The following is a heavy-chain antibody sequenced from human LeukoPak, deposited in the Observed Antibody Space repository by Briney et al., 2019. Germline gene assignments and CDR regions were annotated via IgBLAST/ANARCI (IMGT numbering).Heavy chain of an antibody. CDR3: ASLGRDGYSNY. CDR1: GGSIRSNY. CDR2: ISDSGNT. J-gene: IGHJ4*02. V-gene: IGHV4-59*01. Sequence: SETLSLTCTVSGGSIRSNYWSWIRQPPGKGLEWIGCISDSGNTNYIPSLKSRVSISVDSSKNQLSLRLSSVTAADTAVYYCASLGRDGYSNYWGQGTLVTVSS. D-gene: IGHD5-24*01.